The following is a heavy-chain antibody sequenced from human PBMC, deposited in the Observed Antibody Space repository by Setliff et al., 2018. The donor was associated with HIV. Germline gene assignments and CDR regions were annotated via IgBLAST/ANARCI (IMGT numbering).Heavy chain of an antibody. CDR3: VRGGYSSTWYYYYYMDV. V-gene: IGHV4-59*01. D-gene: IGHD6-13*01. J-gene: IGHJ6*03. Sequence: ASETLSLTCTVSGGSLGNYYWSWIRQSPGKGLVWVGYVYFSGSTECNPSLRGRVTISVDTSKNQLSLKLTSVTAADTAVYYCVRGGYSSTWYYYYYMDVWGKGTTVTVSS. CDR1: GGSLGNYY. CDR2: VYFSGST.